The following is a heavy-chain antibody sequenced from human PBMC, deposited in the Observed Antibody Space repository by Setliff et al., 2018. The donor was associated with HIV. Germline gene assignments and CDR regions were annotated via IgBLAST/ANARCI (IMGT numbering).Heavy chain of an antibody. J-gene: IGHJ5*02. CDR3: ARGGNSAAAWFDP. D-gene: IGHD5-18*01. V-gene: IGHV4-31*02. CDR2: IHYTGSH. CDR1: GASISSGGHY. Sequence: PSETLSLTCIVSGASISSGGHYWSWIRQQPGKGLGWIGYIHYTGSHFYNPSLMSRVTISVDKSKNQISLRLNSMTAADTAVYFCARGGNSAAAWFDPWGQGTLVTVS.